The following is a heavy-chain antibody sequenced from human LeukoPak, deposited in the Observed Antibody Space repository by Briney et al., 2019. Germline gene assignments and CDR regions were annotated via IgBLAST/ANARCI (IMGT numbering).Heavy chain of an antibody. CDR1: GYTFTGYY. Sequence: GASVKVSCKASGYTFTGYYMHWVRQAPGQGLEWMGWINPSSGGTNYAQKFQGRVTMTRDTSISTAYMELSRLRSDDTAVYYCARVSQWLVFIYWGQGTVVTVSS. V-gene: IGHV1-2*02. D-gene: IGHD6-19*01. CDR3: ARVSQWLVFIY. J-gene: IGHJ4*02. CDR2: INPSSGGT.